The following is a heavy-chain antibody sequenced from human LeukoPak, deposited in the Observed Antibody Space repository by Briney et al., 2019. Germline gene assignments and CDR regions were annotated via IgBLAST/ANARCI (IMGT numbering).Heavy chain of an antibody. J-gene: IGHJ5*02. CDR1: GGSFSGYY. V-gene: IGHV4-34*01. Sequence: PSETLSLTCAVYGGSFSGYYWSWIRQPPGKGLEWIGEINRSGSTNYNPSLKSRVTISVDTSKNQFSLKLSSVTAADTAVYYCARVRYCSSTSCPWGQGTLVTVPS. CDR3: ARVRYCSSTSCP. CDR2: INRSGST. D-gene: IGHD2-2*01.